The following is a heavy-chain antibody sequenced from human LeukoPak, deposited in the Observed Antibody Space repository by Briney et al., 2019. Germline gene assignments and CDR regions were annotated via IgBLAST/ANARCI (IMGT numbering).Heavy chain of an antibody. V-gene: IGHV4-31*03. CDR3: ARSPGIWNEYGRLEY. CDR2: IFHTGST. D-gene: IGHD1-1*01. Sequence: PSETLSLTCTASYDSISSGGHYWNWIRQRPGDGLEWIGYIFHTGSTYYNPSLKSRVTISADTSKSQFSLKLSSVTATEPAVYYCARSPGIWNEYGRLEYWGQGALVTVSS. J-gene: IGHJ4*02. CDR1: YDSISSGGHY.